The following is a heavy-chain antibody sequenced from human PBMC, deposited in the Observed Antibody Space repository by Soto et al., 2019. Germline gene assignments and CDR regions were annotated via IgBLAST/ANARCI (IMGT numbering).Heavy chain of an antibody. J-gene: IGHJ4*02. Sequence: ESGGGLVQPGGSLRLSCAASGFTVSTKYMSWVRQAPGKGLEWVSVIYSGGSTFYADCVRGRFTISRDNSKNTVNLQMNSLRAEDTAVYYCARDPWAADYWGQGTLVTVSS. V-gene: IGHV3-66*01. CDR1: GFTVSTKY. CDR3: ARDPWAADY. CDR2: IYSGGST. D-gene: IGHD3-16*01.